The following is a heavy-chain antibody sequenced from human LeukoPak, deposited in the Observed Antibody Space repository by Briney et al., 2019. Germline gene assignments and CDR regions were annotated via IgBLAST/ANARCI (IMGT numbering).Heavy chain of an antibody. CDR3: AKLGFGEPIGDY. Sequence: PGGSLRLSCAASGFTFSSYGMHWVRQAPGKGLEWVAFIRYDGSNKYYADSVKGRFTTSRDNSKNTLYLQMNSLRAEDTAVYYCAKLGFGEPIGDYWGQGTLVTVSS. CDR2: IRYDGSNK. D-gene: IGHD3-10*01. CDR1: GFTFSSYG. J-gene: IGHJ4*02. V-gene: IGHV3-30*02.